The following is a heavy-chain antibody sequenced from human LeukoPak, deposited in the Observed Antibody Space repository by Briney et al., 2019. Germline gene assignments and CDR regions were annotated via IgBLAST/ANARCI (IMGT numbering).Heavy chain of an antibody. CDR3: TREVGYSGYDSFDY. CDR1: GFTFGDYA. V-gene: IGHV3-49*03. D-gene: IGHD5-12*01. Sequence: GGSLRLSCTASGFTFGDYAMSWFRQAPGKGLEWVGFIRSKAYGGTTEYAASVKGRFTISRDDSKSIAYLQMNSLKTEDTAVYYCTREVGYSGYDSFDYWGQRTLVTVSS. J-gene: IGHJ4*02. CDR2: IRSKAYGGTT.